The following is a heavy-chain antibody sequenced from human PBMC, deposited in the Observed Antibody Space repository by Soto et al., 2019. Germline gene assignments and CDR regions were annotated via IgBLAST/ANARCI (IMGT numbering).Heavy chain of an antibody. V-gene: IGHV3-64*01. CDR3: ARDAGGDSGYSMYY. CDR2: ISSNGGST. Sequence: EVQLVESGGGLVQPGGSLRLSCAASGFTFSSYAMHWVRQAPGKGLEYVSAISSNGGSTYYANSVKGRFTISRDNSKNTLYLQMGSLRAEDMAVYYCARDAGGDSGYSMYYWGQGTLVTVSS. CDR1: GFTFSSYA. D-gene: IGHD5-12*01. J-gene: IGHJ4*02.